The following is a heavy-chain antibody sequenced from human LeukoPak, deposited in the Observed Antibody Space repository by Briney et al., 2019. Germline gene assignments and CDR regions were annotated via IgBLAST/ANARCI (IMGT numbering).Heavy chain of an antibody. Sequence: PGGSLRFSCAASGFTVSSDYISWVRQAPGKGLEWVSVIYSGGSTNYADSVRARFTISRDNSKNTVYLQMNSLRVEDTAVYYCARATLDNWGQGTLVTVSS. CDR3: ARATLDN. CDR1: GFTVSSDY. CDR2: IYSGGST. V-gene: IGHV3-53*01. J-gene: IGHJ4*02.